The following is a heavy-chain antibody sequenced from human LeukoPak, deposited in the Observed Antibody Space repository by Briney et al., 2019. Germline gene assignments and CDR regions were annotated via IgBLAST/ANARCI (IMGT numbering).Heavy chain of an antibody. Sequence: GGSLRLSCVGSGFSFSDYALEWVRQPPGKGLEWVASITPKSDYIYYTPSVKGRFTISRDNARRSAYLQMNSLRADDTALYYCATMVGPRFGTYYFDFWGQGVQVTVSS. CDR1: GFSFSDYA. CDR3: ATMVGPRFGTYYFDF. J-gene: IGHJ4*01. D-gene: IGHD3-16*01. V-gene: IGHV3-21*01. CDR2: ITPKSDYI.